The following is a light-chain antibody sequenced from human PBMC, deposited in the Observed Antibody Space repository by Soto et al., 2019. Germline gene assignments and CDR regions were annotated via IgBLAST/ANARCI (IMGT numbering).Light chain of an antibody. Sequence: EIPMTQSSSYLSASVGDRVTITCQASQDISNYLNWYQQKPGKAPKLLIYDASNLETGVPSRFSGSGSGTDFTFTISSLQPEDIATYYCQQYDNLPLTFGGGTKVDI. V-gene: IGKV1-33*01. CDR1: QDISNY. CDR3: QQYDNLPLT. CDR2: DAS. J-gene: IGKJ4*01.